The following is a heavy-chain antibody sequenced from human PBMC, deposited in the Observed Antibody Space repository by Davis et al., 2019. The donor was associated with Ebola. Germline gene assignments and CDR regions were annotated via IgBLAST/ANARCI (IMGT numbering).Heavy chain of an antibody. CDR3: GKGLTIGFSRGMDV. CDR1: GFTSSNYP. Sequence: GGSLRLSCEVSGFTSSNYPMGWVRQAPGEGLEWVSGISVGGSDTYYTESVKGRFIISRDNSKKTVYLNMNSLRVEDTAVYYCGKGLTIGFSRGMDVWGQGTTVTVSS. V-gene: IGHV3-23*01. CDR2: ISVGGSDT. D-gene: IGHD5-12*01. J-gene: IGHJ6*02.